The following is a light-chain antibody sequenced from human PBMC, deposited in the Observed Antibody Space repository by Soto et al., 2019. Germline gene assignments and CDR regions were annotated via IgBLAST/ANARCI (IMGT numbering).Light chain of an antibody. CDR2: SNN. CDR1: SSNIGSNT. J-gene: IGLJ2*01. Sequence: QSVLTQPPSASVTPGQRVTISCSGSSSNIGSNTVNWYQQLPGTAPKLLIDSNNQRPSGVPDRFSGSKSGTSASLAISGLQSEDEADYYCAAWDDSLNGPVVFGGGTKLTVL. V-gene: IGLV1-44*01. CDR3: AAWDDSLNGPVV.